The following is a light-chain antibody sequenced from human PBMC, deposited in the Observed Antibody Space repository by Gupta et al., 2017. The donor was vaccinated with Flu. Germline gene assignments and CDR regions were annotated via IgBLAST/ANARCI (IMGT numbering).Light chain of an antibody. J-gene: IGLJ1*01. CDR2: DVT. CDR1: SSDIGGYSY. Sequence: QSALAQPASVSGSPGQSITISCTGTSSDIGGYSYVSWYQQHPGKAPKLMIYDVTNRPSGVSNRFSGSKSGKTASLTISGLQAEDEADYWCSSFTSSSTLVFGTGTRVSVL. CDR3: SSFTSSSTLV. V-gene: IGLV2-14*01.